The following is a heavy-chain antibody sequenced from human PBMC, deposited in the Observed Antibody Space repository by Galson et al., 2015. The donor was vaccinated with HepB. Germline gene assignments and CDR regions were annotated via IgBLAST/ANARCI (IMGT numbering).Heavy chain of an antibody. CDR2: IYSGGST. V-gene: IGHV3-53*01. D-gene: IGHD6-6*01. CDR1: GFTVSSNY. CDR3: ASSSSDYYYYYGMDV. Sequence: SLRLSCAASGFTVSSNYMSWVRQAPGKGLEWVSVIYSGGSTYYADSVKGRFTISRDNSKNTLYLQMNSLRAEDTAVYYCASSSSDYYYYYGMDVWGQGTTVTVSS. J-gene: IGHJ6*02.